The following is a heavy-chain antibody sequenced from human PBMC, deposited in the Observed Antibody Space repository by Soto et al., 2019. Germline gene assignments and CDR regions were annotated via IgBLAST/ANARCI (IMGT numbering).Heavy chain of an antibody. D-gene: IGHD1-1*01. V-gene: IGHV3-33*01. Sequence: GGSLRLSCTASGFIFSNFGMHWVRQAPGKGLEWVAGVWYDGSNGVSAESVKGRFTISRDNSKNTLYLQMTSLRAEDTAVYYCARDPRTSRASAMDVWGQGTTVTVSS. CDR2: VWYDGSNG. CDR1: GFIFSNFG. CDR3: ARDPRTSRASAMDV. J-gene: IGHJ6*02.